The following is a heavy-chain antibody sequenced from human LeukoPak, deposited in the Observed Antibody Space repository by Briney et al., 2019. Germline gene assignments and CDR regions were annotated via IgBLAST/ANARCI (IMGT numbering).Heavy chain of an antibody. D-gene: IGHD5-12*01. CDR1: G. J-gene: IGHJ4*02. Sequence: GXXWXRQAPGXGLXXVALISYDGSNKYYADSVKGRFTISRDXXKNTLYLQMNSLRVEDTAVYYCXXXGSGYAMWDWGQGTLVTVSS. CDR2: ISYDGSNK. CDR3: XXXGSGYAMWD. V-gene: IGHV3-30*03.